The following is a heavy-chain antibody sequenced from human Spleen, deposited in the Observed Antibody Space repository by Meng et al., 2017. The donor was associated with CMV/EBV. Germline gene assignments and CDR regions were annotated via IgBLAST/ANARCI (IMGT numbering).Heavy chain of an antibody. J-gene: IGHJ4*02. Sequence: SETLSLTCTVSGGSISSNSYYWGWIRQPPGKGLEWIGAVYHSGSSYYNPSLQSRVTLSIDTSKSQFSLRLTSVTVADTAVYYCARQTFYYEISGSRIDFWGLGTLVTVSS. CDR1: GGSISSNSYY. D-gene: IGHD3-22*01. CDR3: ARQTFYYEISGSRIDF. V-gene: IGHV4-39*07. CDR2: VYHSGSS.